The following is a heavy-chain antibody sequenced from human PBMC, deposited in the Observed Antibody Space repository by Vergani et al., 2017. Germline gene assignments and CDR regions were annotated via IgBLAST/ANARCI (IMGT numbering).Heavy chain of an antibody. Sequence: QLQLQESGPGLVKPSATLSLTCSVSGASIRSSNYYWGWILHPPGKGLEWIASIYYSGSTYYNPSLKSRVTISVDTSKNQFSLKLSSVTAADTAVYYCAKSPRRYNDYDSSPYYYMDVWGNGTTVTVS. D-gene: IGHD5-12*01. J-gene: IGHJ6*03. V-gene: IGHV4-39*01. CDR1: GASIRSSNYY. CDR2: IYYSGST. CDR3: AKSPRRYNDYDSSPYYYMDV.